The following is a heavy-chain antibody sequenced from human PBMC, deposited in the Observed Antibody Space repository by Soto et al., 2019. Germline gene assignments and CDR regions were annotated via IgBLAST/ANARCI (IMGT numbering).Heavy chain of an antibody. Sequence: QVQLVQSGAEVKKPGASVKVSCKASGYTFTSYYMHWVRQAPGQGLEWMGIINHSGGSKSYAQKFQGRVTMTRDTSTVTDYRKLSSLRYEDTAVYYGSRSNARGGSCYSCRAGWFAPWGQGTLVTVYS. CDR3: SRSNARGGSCYSCRAGWFAP. D-gene: IGHD2-15*01. CDR2: INHSGGSK. CDR1: GYTFTSYY. J-gene: IGHJ5*02. V-gene: IGHV1-46*01.